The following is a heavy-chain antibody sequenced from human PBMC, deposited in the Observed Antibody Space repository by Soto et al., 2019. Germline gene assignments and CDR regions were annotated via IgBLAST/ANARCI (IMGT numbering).Heavy chain of an antibody. CDR1: GGSISSYY. CDR3: ARWGGSSGSFDY. Sequence: QVQLQESGPGLVKPSETLSLTCTVSGGSISSYYWSWIRQPPGKGLVWIGYIYYSGSTNYNPSLTRRVTISVDTSKNQFSLKLSSVTAADTAVYYCARWGGSSGSFDYWGQGTLVTVSS. V-gene: IGHV4-59*01. D-gene: IGHD3-22*01. J-gene: IGHJ4*02. CDR2: IYYSGST.